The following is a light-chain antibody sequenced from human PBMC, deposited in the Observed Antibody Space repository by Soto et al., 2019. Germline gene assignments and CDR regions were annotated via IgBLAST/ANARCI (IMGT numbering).Light chain of an antibody. Sequence: IVLTQSPGTLSLSPGERATLSCRASHSVTSYLAWYQQKPGQAPRLLIYDVSNRASGIPARFSGSGSGTEFTLTISSLQSEDFEVYYCQQYNNWPPITFGQGTRLEIK. V-gene: IGKV3D-15*01. CDR1: HSVTSY. J-gene: IGKJ5*01. CDR3: QQYNNWPPIT. CDR2: DVS.